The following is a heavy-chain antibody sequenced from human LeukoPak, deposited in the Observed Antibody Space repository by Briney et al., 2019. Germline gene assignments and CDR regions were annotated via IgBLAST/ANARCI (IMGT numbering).Heavy chain of an antibody. CDR1: GGSISSYY. J-gene: IGHJ3*01. Sequence: SETLSLTCTVSGGSISSYYWSWIRQPAGKGLEWIGYIYYSGSTNYNPSLKSRVTISVDTSKNQFSLKLSSVTAADTAVYYCARELRYDNSDSGAFWGQGTVVTVSS. V-gene: IGHV4-59*12. D-gene: IGHD3-22*01. CDR2: IYYSGST. CDR3: ARELRYDNSDSGAF.